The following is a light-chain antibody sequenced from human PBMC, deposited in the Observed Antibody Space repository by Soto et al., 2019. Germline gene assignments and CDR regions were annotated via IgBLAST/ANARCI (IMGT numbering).Light chain of an antibody. CDR3: QQYNNWPPT. V-gene: IGKV3-15*01. CDR1: QSVSSN. CDR2: GAS. Sequence: EIVMTQSPATLSVSPGERATLSCRASQSVSSNLAWYQQKPGQAPRRLIYGASTRATGIPARFSGSGSGTEFTLTISSLQSEDFAVYYCQQYNNWPPTVGQGTRLQI. J-gene: IGKJ5*01.